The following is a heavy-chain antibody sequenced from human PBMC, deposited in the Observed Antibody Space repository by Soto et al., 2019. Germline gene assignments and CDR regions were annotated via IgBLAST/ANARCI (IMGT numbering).Heavy chain of an antibody. J-gene: IGHJ4*02. Sequence: PGGSLRLSCAASGFTFSDYFMTWIRQAPGKGLEWVSYISSSGSNSIYYADSVKGRFTISRDNAKNSLYLQMNSLRAEDTAVYYCARDFGSLGATIDYWGQGTLVTVSS. CDR1: GFTFSDYF. CDR2: ISSSGSNSI. CDR3: ARDFGSLGATIDY. V-gene: IGHV3-11*04. D-gene: IGHD1-26*01.